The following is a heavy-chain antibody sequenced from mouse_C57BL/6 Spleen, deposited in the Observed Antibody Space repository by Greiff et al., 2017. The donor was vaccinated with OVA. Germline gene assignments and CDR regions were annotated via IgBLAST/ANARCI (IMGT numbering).Heavy chain of an antibody. CDR2: IDPSDSYT. D-gene: IGHD1-1*01. CDR3: ARRLREWYAMDY. CDR1: GYTFTSYW. J-gene: IGHJ4*01. V-gene: IGHV1-69*01. Sequence: VQLQQPGAELVMPGASVKLSCKASGYTFTSYWMHWVKQRPGQGLEWIGEIDPSDSYTNYNQKFKGKSTLTVDKSSSTAYMQLSSLTSEDSAVYYCARRLREWYAMDYWGQGTSVTVSS.